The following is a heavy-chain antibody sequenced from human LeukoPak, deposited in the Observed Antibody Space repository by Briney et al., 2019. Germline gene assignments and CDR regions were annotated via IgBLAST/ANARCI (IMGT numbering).Heavy chain of an antibody. D-gene: IGHD6-13*01. CDR2: IYYSGST. V-gene: IGHV4-39*01. CDR3: ARRPGIAAAGPYYAFDI. J-gene: IGHJ3*02. CDR1: GGSISSGGYY. Sequence: SETLSLTFTVSGGSISSGGYYWGWIRQPPGKGLEWIASIYYSGSTYYSPSLKSRVTISVDTSKNQFSLKLSSVTAADTAVYYCARRPGIAAAGPYYAFDIWGQGTMVTVSS.